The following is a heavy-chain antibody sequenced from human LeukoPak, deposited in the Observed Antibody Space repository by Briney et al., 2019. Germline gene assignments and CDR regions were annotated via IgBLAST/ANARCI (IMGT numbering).Heavy chain of an antibody. Sequence: GSSVKVSCKASGGTFSSYAISWVRQAPGQGLEWMGRIIPIFGTANYAQKFQGRVTITADKSTSTAYMELSSLRSEDTAMYYCATSVHYHYYYYGMDVWGKGTTVTVSS. CDR3: ATSVHYHYYYYGMDV. J-gene: IGHJ6*04. CDR1: GGTFSSYA. CDR2: IIPIFGTA. D-gene: IGHD1-26*01. V-gene: IGHV1-69*06.